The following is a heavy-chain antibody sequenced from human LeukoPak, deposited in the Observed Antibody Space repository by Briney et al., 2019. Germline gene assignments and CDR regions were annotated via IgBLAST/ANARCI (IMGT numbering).Heavy chain of an antibody. CDR3: ARDTGTAPRGDY. CDR2: INPNSGGT. CDR1: GYTFTGYY. D-gene: IGHD2-8*02. V-gene: IGHV1-2*02. J-gene: IGHJ4*02. Sequence: ASVKVSCKASGYTFTGYYMHWVRQAPGQGLEWMGWINPNSGGTNYAQKFQGRVTMTRDTSISTAYMELSRLRSDDTAVYYCARDTGTAPRGDYWGQGTLVTVSS.